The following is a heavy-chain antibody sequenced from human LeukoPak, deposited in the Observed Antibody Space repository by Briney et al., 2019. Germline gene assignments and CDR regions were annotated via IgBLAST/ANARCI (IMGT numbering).Heavy chain of an antibody. CDR2: IYYSGST. CDR3: ARDKRFFDWSFDH. Sequence: PSETLSLTCTVSGGSISSSSYYWGWIRQPPGKGLEWIGSIYYSGSTYYNPSLKSRVTISVDTSKNQFSLKLSSVTAADTAAYHCARDKRFFDWSFDHWGQGTLVTVSS. CDR1: GGSISSSSYY. V-gene: IGHV4-39*02. J-gene: IGHJ4*02. D-gene: IGHD3-9*01.